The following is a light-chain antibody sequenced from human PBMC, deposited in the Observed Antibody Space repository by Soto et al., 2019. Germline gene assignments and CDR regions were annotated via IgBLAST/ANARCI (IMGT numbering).Light chain of an antibody. Sequence: EIVLTQSPATLSLSPGERATLSCRASQSLNSYLAWFQQIPGQAPRLLIYDASNRATGIPARFSGSGSGTDFTLTLSNLEPADFAVYYCQQRRDWPLTFGGGTKVEI. V-gene: IGKV3-11*01. CDR3: QQRRDWPLT. CDR2: DAS. J-gene: IGKJ4*01. CDR1: QSLNSY.